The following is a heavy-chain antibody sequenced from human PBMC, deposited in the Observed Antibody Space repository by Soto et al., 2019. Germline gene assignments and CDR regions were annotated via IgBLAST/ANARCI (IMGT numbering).Heavy chain of an antibody. V-gene: IGHV6-1*01. CDR1: GDSVSSNSAA. CDR2: TYYRSKWYN. Sequence: QSQTLSLTCAISGDSVSSNSAAWNWIRQSPSRGLEWLGRTYYRSKWYNDYAVSVKSRITINPDTSKNQFSLQLNSVTPEDTAVYYCARDLSRIAVAGKGWFDPWGQGTLVTVSS. J-gene: IGHJ5*02. CDR3: ARDLSRIAVAGKGWFDP. D-gene: IGHD6-19*01.